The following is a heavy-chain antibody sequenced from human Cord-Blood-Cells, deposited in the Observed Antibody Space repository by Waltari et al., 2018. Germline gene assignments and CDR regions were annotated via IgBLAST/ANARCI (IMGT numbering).Heavy chain of an antibody. D-gene: IGHD2-2*01. CDR2: IYYSVST. Sequence: QLQLQESGPGLVKPSETLSLTCTVSGGSISSSSYYWGWIRQPPGKGLEWIGSIYYSVSTYYNPSLKSRVTISVDTAKNQFSLELGSVTAADTAVYYCARGLGYCSSTSCDNWFDPWGQGTLVTVSS. J-gene: IGHJ5*02. CDR1: GGSISSSSYY. V-gene: IGHV4-39*01. CDR3: ARGLGYCSSTSCDNWFDP.